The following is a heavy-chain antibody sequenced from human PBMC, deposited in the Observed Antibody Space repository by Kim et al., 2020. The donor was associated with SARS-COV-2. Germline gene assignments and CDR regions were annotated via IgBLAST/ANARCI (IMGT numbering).Heavy chain of an antibody. J-gene: IGHJ3*02. V-gene: IGHV4-59*08. Sequence: SETLSLTCTVSGGSISSYYWSWIRQPPGKGLEWIGYIYYSGSTNYNPSLKSRVTISVDTSKNQFSLKLSSVTAADTAVYYCARHTYDSSGYYYDAFDIWGQGTMVTVSS. CDR3: ARHTYDSSGYYYDAFDI. D-gene: IGHD3-22*01. CDR2: IYYSGST. CDR1: GGSISSYY.